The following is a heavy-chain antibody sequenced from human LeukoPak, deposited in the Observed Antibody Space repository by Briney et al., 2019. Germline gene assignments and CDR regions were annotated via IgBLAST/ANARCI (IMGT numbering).Heavy chain of an antibody. Sequence: PSETLSLTCTVSGGSISSHNWNWIRQPPGKGLEWIGDIYNSGSPYYNPSLKSRVTISVDTSKNQFSLKLSSVTAADTAVYYCARVDSSGYYTFFDYWGQGTLVTVSS. V-gene: IGHV4-59*11. J-gene: IGHJ4*02. D-gene: IGHD3-22*01. CDR2: IYNSGSP. CDR3: ARVDSSGYYTFFDY. CDR1: GGSISSHN.